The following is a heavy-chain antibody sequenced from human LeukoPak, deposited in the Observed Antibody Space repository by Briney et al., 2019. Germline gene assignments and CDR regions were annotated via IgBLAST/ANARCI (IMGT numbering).Heavy chain of an antibody. Sequence: GGSLRLSCTASGLSFSSFDLNWVRQAPGKGLEWLSYITGSGSTIYYGDSVTGRFTISRDNAKNSLYLQMSSLRVEDTAVYYCAREGGSSRFFDSWGQGTLVIVSS. V-gene: IGHV3-48*03. CDR1: GLSFSSFD. J-gene: IGHJ4*02. CDR2: ITGSGSTI. CDR3: AREGGSSRFFDS. D-gene: IGHD6-6*01.